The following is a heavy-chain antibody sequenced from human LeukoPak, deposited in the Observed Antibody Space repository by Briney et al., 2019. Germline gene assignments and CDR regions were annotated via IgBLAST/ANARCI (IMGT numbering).Heavy chain of an antibody. D-gene: IGHD3-9*01. CDR2: IYYSGST. Sequence: PSETLSLTCTVSGGSISSYYWSWIRQPPGKGLEWIGYIYYSGSTNYNPSLKGRVTISVDTSKNQFSLKLSSVTAADTAVYYCARQYYDILTGYYLDYWGQGTLVTVSS. CDR3: ARQYYDILTGYYLDY. CDR1: GGSISSYY. J-gene: IGHJ4*02. V-gene: IGHV4-59*08.